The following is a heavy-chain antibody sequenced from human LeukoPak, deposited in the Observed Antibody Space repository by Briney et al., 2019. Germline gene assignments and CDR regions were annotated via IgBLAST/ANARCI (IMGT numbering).Heavy chain of an antibody. CDR3: ARAGGSYSSSSGGYYFDY. CDR2: INTNTGNP. CDR1: GYTFTSYG. V-gene: IGHV7-4-1*02. D-gene: IGHD6-6*01. Sequence: GASVKVSCKASGYTFTSYGISWVRQAPGQGLEWMGWINTNTGNPTYAQGFTGRFVFSLDTSVSTAYLQISSLKAEDTAVYYCARAGGSYSSSSGGYYFDYWGQGTLVTVSS. J-gene: IGHJ4*02.